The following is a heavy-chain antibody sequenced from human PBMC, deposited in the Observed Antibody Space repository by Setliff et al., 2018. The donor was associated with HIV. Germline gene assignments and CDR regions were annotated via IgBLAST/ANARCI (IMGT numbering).Heavy chain of an antibody. Sequence: VASVKVSCKVSGYGYTLSKVSVHWVRQAPGQGLEWMGWISTYHGNTKYALNVQGRVTMTTDASTSTAYMELRSLRSDDTAVYYCARDVPTYCSSINCYDTMNQNWFDPWGQGTLVTVSS. J-gene: IGHJ5*02. V-gene: IGHV1-18*01. D-gene: IGHD2-2*01. CDR3: ARDVPTYCSSINCYDTMNQNWFDP. CDR2: ISTYHGNT. CDR1: GYGYTLSKV.